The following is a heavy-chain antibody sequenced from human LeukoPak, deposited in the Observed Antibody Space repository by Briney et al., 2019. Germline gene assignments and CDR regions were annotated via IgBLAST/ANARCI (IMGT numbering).Heavy chain of an antibody. CDR3: AKDITMVRGVTPDAFDI. J-gene: IGHJ3*02. V-gene: IGHV3-23*01. D-gene: IGHD3-10*01. Sequence: GGSLRLSCAASGFTFSSYAMSWVRQAPGKGLEWVSAISGSGGSTYYADSVKGRFTISRDNSKNTLYLQMNSLRAEDTAVYCCAKDITMVRGVTPDAFDIWGQGTMVTVSS. CDR2: ISGSGGST. CDR1: GFTFSSYA.